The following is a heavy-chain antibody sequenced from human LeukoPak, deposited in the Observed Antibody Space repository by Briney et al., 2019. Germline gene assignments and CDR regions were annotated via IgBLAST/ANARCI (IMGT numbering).Heavy chain of an antibody. CDR2: IYYSGST. D-gene: IGHD1-26*01. CDR1: GGSISSSRYY. CDR3: ARVVPKSAPIRGSSIVGATRSYFDS. Sequence: MPSETLSLTCTVSGGSISSSRYYWGWVRQPPGKGLEWIGSIYYSGSTYYNPSLKSRVTISVDTSKNQFSLKLSSVTAADTAVFYCARVVPKSAPIRGSSIVGATRSYFDSWGQGTLVTVSS. V-gene: IGHV4-39*07. J-gene: IGHJ4*02.